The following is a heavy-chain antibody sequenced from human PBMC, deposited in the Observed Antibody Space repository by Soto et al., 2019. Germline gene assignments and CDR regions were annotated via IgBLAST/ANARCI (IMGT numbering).Heavy chain of an antibody. V-gene: IGHV4-59*01. CDR3: ARFNGYYDFYYYYYGMDV. CDR1: GGSISSYY. Sequence: ASETLSLTCIVSGGSISSYYWSWIRQPPGKGLEWIGYIYYSGSTNYNPSLKSRVTISVDTSKNQFSLKLSSVTAADTAVYYCARFNGYYDFYYYYYGMDVWGQGTTVTVSS. J-gene: IGHJ6*02. CDR2: IYYSGST. D-gene: IGHD3-22*01.